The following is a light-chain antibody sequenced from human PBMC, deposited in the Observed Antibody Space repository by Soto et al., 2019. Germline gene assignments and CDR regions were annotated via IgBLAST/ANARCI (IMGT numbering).Light chain of an antibody. CDR3: QQANSFPQT. J-gene: IGKJ1*01. V-gene: IGKV1-12*01. Sequence: DIQMTQSQSSVSASVGDRVTMTCRASQGISSWLVWYQQKAGKAPKLLIYAASKLQSGVPSRFSGSRSGTDFTLTISSLQPEDAATYYCQQANSFPQTFGQGTKVDIK. CDR2: AAS. CDR1: QGISSW.